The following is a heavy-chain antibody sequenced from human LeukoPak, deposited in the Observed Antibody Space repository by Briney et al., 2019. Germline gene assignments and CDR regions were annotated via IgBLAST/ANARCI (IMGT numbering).Heavy chain of an antibody. CDR3: ARDSAAQGYCSGGSCFDRRDAFDI. CDR2: INPNSGGT. CDR1: GYTFTCYY. Sequence: ASVKVSCKASGYTFTCYYMHWVRQAPGQGLEWMGWINPNSGGTNYAQKFQGRVTVTRDTSISTAYMELSRLRSDDTAVYYCARDSAAQGYCSGGSCFDRRDAFDIWGQGTMVTVSS. J-gene: IGHJ3*02. V-gene: IGHV1-2*02. D-gene: IGHD2-15*01.